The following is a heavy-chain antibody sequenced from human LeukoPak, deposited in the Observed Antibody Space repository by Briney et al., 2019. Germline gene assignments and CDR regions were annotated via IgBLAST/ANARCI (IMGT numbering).Heavy chain of an antibody. CDR3: ARVSRASNIVVVPAAMDY. CDR2: ISAYNGNT. J-gene: IGHJ4*02. D-gene: IGHD2-2*01. V-gene: IGHV1-18*01. CDR1: GYTFTSYG. Sequence: ASVKVSCKASGYTFTSYGINWVRQAPGQGLEWMGWISAYNGNTNYAQKLQGRVTITTDTSTSTAYMELRSLRSDDTAVYYCARVSRASNIVVVPAAMDYWGQGTLVTVSS.